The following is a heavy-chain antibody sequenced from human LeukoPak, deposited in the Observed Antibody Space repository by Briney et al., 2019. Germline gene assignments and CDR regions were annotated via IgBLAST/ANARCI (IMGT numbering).Heavy chain of an antibody. D-gene: IGHD3-22*01. CDR3: ARGPYDSRAIETFFDY. J-gene: IGHJ4*02. Sequence: PGGSLRLSCTVSGGSISSYYWSWIRQPPGKGLEWTGYIYYSGSTNYNPSLKSRVTTSVDTSKKQFSLKLSSVTAADTAVYYCARGPYDSRAIETFFDYWGQGTLVTVSS. CDR1: GGSISSYY. CDR2: IYYSGST. V-gene: IGHV4-59*12.